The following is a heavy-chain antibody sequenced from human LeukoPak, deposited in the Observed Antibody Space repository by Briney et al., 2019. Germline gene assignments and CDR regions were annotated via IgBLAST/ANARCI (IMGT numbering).Heavy chain of an antibody. Sequence: PGGSLRLSCAASGFTFSSYSMNWVRQAPGKGLEWVSSISSSSSYIYYADSVKGRFTISRDNAKNSLYLQMNSLRPEDTAVYYCAKGVGGAANYYYMDVWGKGTTVTVSS. CDR3: AKGVGGAANYYYMDV. CDR2: ISSSSSYI. V-gene: IGHV3-21*01. CDR1: GFTFSSYS. J-gene: IGHJ6*03. D-gene: IGHD3-16*01.